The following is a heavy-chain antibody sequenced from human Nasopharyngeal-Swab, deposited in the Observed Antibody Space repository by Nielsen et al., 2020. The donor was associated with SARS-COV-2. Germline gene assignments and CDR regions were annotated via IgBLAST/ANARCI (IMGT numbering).Heavy chain of an antibody. Sequence: SETLSLTCTVSGGSISSSSYYWGWIRQPPGKGLEWIGSIYYSGSTYYNPSLKSRVTISVDTSKNQFSLQLNSVTPEDTAVYWCSRFSRDAFDIWGQGRMVTVSS. CDR1: GGSISSSSYY. CDR2: IYYSGST. CDR3: SRFSRDAFDI. V-gene: IGHV4-39*01. J-gene: IGHJ3*02.